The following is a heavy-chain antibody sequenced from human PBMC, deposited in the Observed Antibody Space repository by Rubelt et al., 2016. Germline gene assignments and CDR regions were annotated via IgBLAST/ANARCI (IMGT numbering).Heavy chain of an antibody. V-gene: IGHV4-34*01. D-gene: IGHD6-6*01. J-gene: IGHJ3*02. CDR3: ARSWAWTARKDAVDI. Sequence: QVQLQQWGAGLLKPSETPSLTCAVYGGSFNDYYWSWIRRPPGKGLEWIGEINHSGSTNYNPSLKSRVTISVDTSKNQFSRKLGSVTAADTAVYYCARSWAWTARKDAVDIWGQGTMVTVSS. CDR1: GGSFNDYY. CDR2: INHSGST.